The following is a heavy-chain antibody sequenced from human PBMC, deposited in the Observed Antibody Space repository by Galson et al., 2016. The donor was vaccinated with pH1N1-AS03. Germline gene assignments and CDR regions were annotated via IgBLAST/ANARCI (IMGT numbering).Heavy chain of an antibody. D-gene: IGHD5/OR15-5a*01. V-gene: IGHV3-30*18. CDR2: ISFDGNNR. CDR1: GFIFTSYT. CDR3: AKAAEFASTTYDFEY. Sequence: SLRLSCAASGFIFTSYTMHWVRQAPGKGLEWVAVISFDGNNRYYMDSVKGRFSISRDDSKNTLYLQMNSLRAEDTPVYYCAKAAEFASTTYDFEYWGQGTLVTVTS. J-gene: IGHJ4*02.